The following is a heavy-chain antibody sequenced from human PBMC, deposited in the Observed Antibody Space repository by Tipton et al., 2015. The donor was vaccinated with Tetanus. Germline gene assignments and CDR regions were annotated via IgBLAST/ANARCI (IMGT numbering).Heavy chain of an antibody. CDR3: ARRGCRGGSCYISPNYGMDV. CDR2: IGGDGTSM. J-gene: IGHJ6*02. CDR1: GFTFKKYA. D-gene: IGHD2-15*01. V-gene: IGHV3-23*01. Sequence: SLRLSCVASGFTFKKYAISWVRQAPGKGLEWVSAIGGDGTSMNYTDSVKGRCTISRDNSKNTVVLHVTSLRGEDTAVYYCARRGCRGGSCYISPNYGMDVWGQGTTVTVSS.